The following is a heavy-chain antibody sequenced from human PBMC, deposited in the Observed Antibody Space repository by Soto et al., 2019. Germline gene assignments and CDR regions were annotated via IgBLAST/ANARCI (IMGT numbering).Heavy chain of an antibody. V-gene: IGHV3-74*01. D-gene: IGHD3-9*01. CDR3: ARDDDILTGYYPSRYYYYGMDV. CDR1: GFTFISYW. Sequence: PGGSLRLSCAASGFTFISYWMHWVRQAPGKGLVWVSRINSDGSSTSYADSVKGRFTISRDNAKNTLYLQMNSLRAEDTAVYYCARDDDILTGYYPSRYYYYGMDVWGQGTTVTVSS. CDR2: INSDGSST. J-gene: IGHJ6*02.